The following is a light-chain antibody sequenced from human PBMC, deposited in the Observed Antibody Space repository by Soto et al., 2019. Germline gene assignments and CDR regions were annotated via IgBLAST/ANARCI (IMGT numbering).Light chain of an antibody. CDR1: TGAVTSGHY. Sequence: QAVVTQEPSLTVSPGGTVTLTCGSSTGAVTSGHYPFWFQQKPGQAPRTLIYDTTKKHSWTPARFSGSLLGGKAALTLSRAQAEDEAEYYCLLSYSSALHVVFGGGTKLTVL. CDR3: LLSYSSALHVV. V-gene: IGLV7-46*01. CDR2: DTT. J-gene: IGLJ2*01.